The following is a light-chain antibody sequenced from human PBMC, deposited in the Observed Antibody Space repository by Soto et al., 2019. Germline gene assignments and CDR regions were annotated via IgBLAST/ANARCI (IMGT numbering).Light chain of an antibody. CDR3: QQYNNWWT. CDR1: QSVSSN. Sequence: EIVMTQSPATLSVSPGERATLSCRASQSVSSNLAWYQQKPGQAPRLLIYGASTRTTGIPARFSGSGSGTEFTLTISSLRSEEFAVYYCQQYNNWWTLGQGTKVEIK. CDR2: GAS. V-gene: IGKV3-15*01. J-gene: IGKJ1*01.